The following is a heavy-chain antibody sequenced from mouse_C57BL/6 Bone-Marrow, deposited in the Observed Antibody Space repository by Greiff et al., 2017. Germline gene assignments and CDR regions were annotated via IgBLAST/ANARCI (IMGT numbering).Heavy chain of an antibody. D-gene: IGHD1-1*01. CDR3: ASYGSSYHPFAY. CDR2: ISSGGSYT. Sequence: EVMLVESGGDLVKPGGSLKLSCAASGFTFSSYGMSWVRQTPDKRLEWVATISSGGSYTYYPDSVKGRFTISRDNAKNTLYLQMSSLKSEDTAMYYCASYGSSYHPFAYWGQGTLVTVSA. J-gene: IGHJ3*01. V-gene: IGHV5-6*02. CDR1: GFTFSSYG.